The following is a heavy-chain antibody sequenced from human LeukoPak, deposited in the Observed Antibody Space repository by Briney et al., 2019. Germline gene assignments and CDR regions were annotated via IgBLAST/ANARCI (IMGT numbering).Heavy chain of an antibody. CDR1: GGTFSSYA. V-gene: IGHV1-69*04. D-gene: IGHD2-21*02. Sequence: GASVKVSCKASGGTFSSYAISWVRQAPGQGLEWMGRIIPMLGIANYAQKFQGRVTITADKSTSTAYMELSSLRSEDTAVYYCARWIVVVTANRSGAFDIWGQGTMVTVSS. CDR2: IIPMLGIA. J-gene: IGHJ3*02. CDR3: ARWIVVVTANRSGAFDI.